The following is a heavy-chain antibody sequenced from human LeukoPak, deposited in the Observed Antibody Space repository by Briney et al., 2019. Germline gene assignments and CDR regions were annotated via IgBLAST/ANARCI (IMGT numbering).Heavy chain of an antibody. CDR2: ASSDEINQ. Sequence: PGGSLRLSCVISGFTFKNHGLHWVRQAPGKGLEWVAVASSDEINQNYADSVKGRFIISRDNSRNTLHLQMNNLKTEDTAFYYCAAFTTTKLDYWGQGILVTVSS. CDR3: AAFTTTKLDY. V-gene: IGHV3-30*03. CDR1: GFTFKNHG. J-gene: IGHJ4*02. D-gene: IGHD3-22*01.